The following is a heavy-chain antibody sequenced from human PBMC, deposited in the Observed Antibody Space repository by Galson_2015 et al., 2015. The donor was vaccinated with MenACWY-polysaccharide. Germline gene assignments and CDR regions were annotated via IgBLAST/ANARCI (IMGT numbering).Heavy chain of an antibody. CDR3: ARGRRDTAVAAPAAVLLDY. CDR2: MNPNSGDT. J-gene: IGHJ4*02. Sequence: VKVSCKASGYTFSSYDINWVRQATGQRLEWMGWMNPNSGDTGYAQKFQGRVTMTRNTSISTAYMELSSLTSEDTAVYYCARGRRDTAVAAPAAVLLDYWGQGILVTVSS. D-gene: IGHD6-19*01. CDR1: GYTFSSYD. V-gene: IGHV1-8*01.